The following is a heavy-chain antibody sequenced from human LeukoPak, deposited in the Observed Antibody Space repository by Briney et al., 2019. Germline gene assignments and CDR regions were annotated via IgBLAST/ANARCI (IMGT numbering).Heavy chain of an antibody. CDR2: ISAYNGNT. J-gene: IGHJ4*02. CDR3: ARDRRIAAAGTLSY. D-gene: IGHD6-13*01. CDR1: GYTFTSYG. V-gene: IGHV1-18*01. Sequence: GASVKVSCKASGYTFTSYGISWVRQAPGQGLEWMGWISAYNGNTNYAQKLQGRVTMNTDTSTSTAYMELRSLRSDDTAVYYCARDRRIAAAGTLSYWGQGTLVTVSS.